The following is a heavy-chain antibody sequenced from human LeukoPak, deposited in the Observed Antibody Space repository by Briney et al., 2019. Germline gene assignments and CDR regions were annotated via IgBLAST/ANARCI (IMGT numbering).Heavy chain of an antibody. J-gene: IGHJ5*02. V-gene: IGHV4-59*08. CDR3: AKTSYSTSWYWFDP. CDR1: GGSISANY. CDR2: IYYSGST. Sequence: SETLSLTCTVSGGSISANYWSWIRQPPGTGLEWIGYIYYSGSTYYNPSLKSRVTISVDKSKNQFSLKLSSVTAADTAVYYCAKTSYSTSWYWFDPWGHGTLVTVSS. D-gene: IGHD6-13*01.